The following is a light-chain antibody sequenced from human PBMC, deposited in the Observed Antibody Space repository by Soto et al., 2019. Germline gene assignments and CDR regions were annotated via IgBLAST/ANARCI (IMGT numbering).Light chain of an antibody. CDR3: QQFSNYPHV. CDR1: QSIGLA. V-gene: IGKV3-11*01. Sequence: EIVLTQSPATLSLSPGERATLSCRASQSIGLAIAWYQHKPGQAPRLLIFDASQRATGIPARFRGSGSGTDFTLSISSLQPEDFAIYYCQQFSNYPHVFGQGTRLGIK. CDR2: DAS. J-gene: IGKJ5*01.